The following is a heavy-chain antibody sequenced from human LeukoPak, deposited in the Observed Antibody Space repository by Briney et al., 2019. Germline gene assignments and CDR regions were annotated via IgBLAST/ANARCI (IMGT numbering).Heavy chain of an antibody. V-gene: IGHV1-2*02. D-gene: IGHD1-26*01. CDR1: GYTFSGYY. CDR2: ITPNSGGT. J-gene: IGHJ4*02. Sequence: ASVKVSCKASGYTFSGYYIHWVRLAPGLGLEWMGWITPNSGGTNYAQRFQGRVTMTRDTSINTAYLELSRLRSGDTGVYYCARVGLELPIDYWGKGTLVTVSS. CDR3: ARVGLELPIDY.